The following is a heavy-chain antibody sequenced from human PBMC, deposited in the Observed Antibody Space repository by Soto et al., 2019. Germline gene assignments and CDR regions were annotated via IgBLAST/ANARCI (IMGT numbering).Heavy chain of an antibody. CDR2: VSAYNGER. V-gene: IGHV1-18*01. D-gene: IGHD6-6*01. CDR3: SRGTSIPASGDY. CDR1: GYTFTNYG. Sequence: VRLVQSGAEVKKPGASVKVSCKTSGYTFTNYGINWVRQAPGQGLEWLGWVSAYNGERRYAQRVQARVIMTADTATSTSYLELRCLRSDDTAVYYCSRGTSIPASGDYWGQGSLVTVSS. J-gene: IGHJ4*01.